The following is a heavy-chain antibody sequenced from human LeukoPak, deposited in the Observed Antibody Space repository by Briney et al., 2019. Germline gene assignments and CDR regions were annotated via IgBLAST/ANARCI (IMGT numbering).Heavy chain of an antibody. V-gene: IGHV1-18*01. D-gene: IGHD2-2*01. CDR3: ARETGPGYCSSTSCHPDDYYYYYMDV. CDR1: GYTFTSYG. J-gene: IGHJ6*03. CDR2: ISAYNGNT. Sequence: ASVKVSCKASGYTFTSYGISWVRQAPGQGLEWMGWISAYNGNTNYAQKLQGRVTTTTDTSTSTAYMELRSLRSDDTAVYYCARETGPGYCSSTSCHPDDYYYYYMDVWGKGTTVTVSS.